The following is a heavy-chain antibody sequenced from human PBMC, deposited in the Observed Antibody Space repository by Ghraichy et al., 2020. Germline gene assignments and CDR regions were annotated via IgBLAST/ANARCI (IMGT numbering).Heavy chain of an antibody. Sequence: SETLSLTCTVSGGSVGSGNYYWSWIRQPPGKGLEWIGYIYYSGSTNYNPSLKSRVTISVDTSKNQFSLKLSSVTAADTAGYYCARDVKGRSPFDYWGQGTLVTVSS. CDR3: ARDVKGRSPFDY. CDR1: GGSVGSGNYY. CDR2: IYYSGST. V-gene: IGHV4-61*01. D-gene: IGHD3-10*01. J-gene: IGHJ4*02.